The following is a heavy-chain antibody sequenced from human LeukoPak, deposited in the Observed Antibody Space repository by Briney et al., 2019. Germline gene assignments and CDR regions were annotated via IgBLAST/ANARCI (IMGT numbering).Heavy chain of an antibody. CDR2: IYYSGST. J-gene: IGHJ5*02. V-gene: IGHV4-59*01. Sequence: SETLSLTCTVSGGSISSYYWSWIRQPPGKGLEWIGYIYYSGSTNYNPSLKSRVTISVDTSKNQFSLKLSSVTAADTAVYYCAREFGAHNWFDPWGQGTLVTVSS. CDR3: AREFGAHNWFDP. D-gene: IGHD3-16*01. CDR1: GGSISSYY.